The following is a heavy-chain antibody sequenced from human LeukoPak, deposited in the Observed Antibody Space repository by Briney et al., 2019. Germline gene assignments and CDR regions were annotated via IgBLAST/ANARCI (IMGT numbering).Heavy chain of an antibody. D-gene: IGHD2-2*01. Sequence: PGGSLRLSCAASEFTYGMNWVRQAPGKGLECVSAISSSGSNTYYADSVKGRFTISRDNSKNALYLQMNSLRAEDTAVYYCAKGPDEDIVVVHWFDPWGQGTLVTVSS. V-gene: IGHV3-23*01. CDR3: AKGPDEDIVVVHWFDP. CDR2: ISSSGSNT. CDR1: EFTYG. J-gene: IGHJ5*02.